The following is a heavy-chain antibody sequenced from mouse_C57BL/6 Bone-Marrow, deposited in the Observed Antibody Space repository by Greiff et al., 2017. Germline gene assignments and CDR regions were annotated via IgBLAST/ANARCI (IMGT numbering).Heavy chain of an antibody. CDR2: ISDGGSYT. CDR1: GFTFSSYA. Sequence: EVKVVESGGGLVKPGGSLKLSCAASGFTFSSYAMSWVRQTPEKRLEWVATISDGGSYTYYPDNVKGRFTISRDNAKNNLYLQMSHLKSEDTAMYYGARGSYDYDEGFDYWGQGTTLTVSS. CDR3: ARGSYDYDEGFDY. V-gene: IGHV5-4*03. D-gene: IGHD2-4*01. J-gene: IGHJ2*01.